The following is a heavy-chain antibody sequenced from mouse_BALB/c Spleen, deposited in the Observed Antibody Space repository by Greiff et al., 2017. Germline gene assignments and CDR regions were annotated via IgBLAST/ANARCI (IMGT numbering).Heavy chain of an antibody. CDR3: ARGYYGSGYG. CDR1: GYTFTSYW. CDR2: IDPSDSYT. D-gene: IGHD1-1*01. Sequence: QVQLQQPGAELVKPGASVKLSCKASGYTFTSYWMHWVKQRPGQGLEWIGEIDPSDSYTNYNQKFKGKATLTVDKSSSTAYMQLSSLTSEDSAVYYCARGYYGSGYGWGQGTLVTVSA. J-gene: IGHJ3*02. V-gene: IGHV1-69*02.